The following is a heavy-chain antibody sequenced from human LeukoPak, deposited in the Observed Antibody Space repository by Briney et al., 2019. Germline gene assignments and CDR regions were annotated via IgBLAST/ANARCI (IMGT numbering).Heavy chain of an antibody. Sequence: PSETLSLTCTVSLDSTTSNFWSWVRHPPGKGLEWIGSIYYSGSTYYNPSLKSRVTISVDTSKNQFSLKLSSVTAADTAVYYCARHYPPRGGYGEDYYDSSGYYYSFDYWGQGTLVTVSS. V-gene: IGHV4-39*01. CDR2: IYYSGST. CDR3: ARHYPPRGGYGEDYYDSSGYYYSFDY. D-gene: IGHD3-22*01. J-gene: IGHJ4*02. CDR1: LDSTTSNF.